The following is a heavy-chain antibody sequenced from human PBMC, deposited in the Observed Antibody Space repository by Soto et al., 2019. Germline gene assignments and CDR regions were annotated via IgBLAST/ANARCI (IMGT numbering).Heavy chain of an antibody. Sequence: GASVKVSCKASGYTFTSYDFNWVRQATGQGLEWMGWMNPNSGNTNYAQKLQGRVTMTTDTSTSTAYMELRSLRSDDTAVYYCARDRRGSGWYPTRDYYYYYGMDVWGQGTTVTVSS. V-gene: IGHV1-18*01. D-gene: IGHD6-19*01. CDR2: MNPNSGNT. J-gene: IGHJ6*02. CDR3: ARDRRGSGWYPTRDYYYYYGMDV. CDR1: GYTFTSYD.